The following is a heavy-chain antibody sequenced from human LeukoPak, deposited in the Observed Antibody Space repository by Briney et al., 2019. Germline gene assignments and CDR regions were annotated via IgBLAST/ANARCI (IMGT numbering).Heavy chain of an antibody. CDR3: ASQQTVTAVDY. CDR1: GFTFSIYS. J-gene: IGHJ4*02. D-gene: IGHD4-17*01. V-gene: IGHV3-21*01. Sequence: GRSLRLSCAASGFTFSIYSMNWVRQAPGKGLEWVSSISSSSTYIYQADSVKGRFIISRDNANKSLFLQMNNLRAEDTAVYYCASQQTVTAVDYWGQGTLVTVSS. CDR2: ISSSSTYI.